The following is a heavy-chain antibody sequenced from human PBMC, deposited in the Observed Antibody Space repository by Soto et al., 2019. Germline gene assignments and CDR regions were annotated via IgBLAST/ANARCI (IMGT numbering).Heavy chain of an antibody. V-gene: IGHV4-34*01. D-gene: IGHD4-4*01. CDR2: INHSGST. Sequence: SETLSLTCAVYGGSFSGYYWSWIRQPPGKGLEWIGEINHSGSTNYNPSLKSRVTISVDTSKNQFSLKLSSVTAADTAVYYCARGSTYYSNPDYWGQGTLVTVSS. CDR3: ARGSTYYSNPDY. CDR1: GGSFSGYY. J-gene: IGHJ4*02.